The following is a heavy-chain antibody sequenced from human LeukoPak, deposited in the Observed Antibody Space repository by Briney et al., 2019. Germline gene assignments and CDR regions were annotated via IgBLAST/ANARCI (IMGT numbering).Heavy chain of an antibody. CDR2: ISAYNGNT. D-gene: IGHD6-13*01. Sequence: ASVEVSCKTSGYTFTNYGLSWVRQAPGQGLEWMGWISAYNGNTDYAQNLQGRVTLTTDTSTTTAYMGLRSLGSDDTAVYYCARDQSLVAYSSTWFDYWGQGTLVTVSS. J-gene: IGHJ4*02. V-gene: IGHV1-18*01. CDR1: GYTFTNYG. CDR3: ARDQSLVAYSSTWFDY.